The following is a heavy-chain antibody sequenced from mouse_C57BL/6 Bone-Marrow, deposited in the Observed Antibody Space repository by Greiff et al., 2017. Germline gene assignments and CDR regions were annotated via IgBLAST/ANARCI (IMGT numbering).Heavy chain of an antibody. Sequence: EVQGVESGGGLVQPGGSLKLSCAASGFTFSDYYMYWVRQTPEKRLEWVAYISNGGGSTYYPDTVKGRFTISRDNAKNTLYLQMSRLKSEDTAMYYCARHGGNLYYAMDYWGQGTSVTVSS. CDR1: GFTFSDYY. V-gene: IGHV5-12*01. CDR3: ARHGGNLYYAMDY. D-gene: IGHD2-1*01. J-gene: IGHJ4*01. CDR2: ISNGGGST.